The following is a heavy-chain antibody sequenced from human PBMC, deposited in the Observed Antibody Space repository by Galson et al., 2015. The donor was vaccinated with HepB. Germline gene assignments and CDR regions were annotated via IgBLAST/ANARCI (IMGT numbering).Heavy chain of an antibody. CDR2: ISYDGTNY. V-gene: IGHV3-30*04. CDR1: GFIFSNYA. D-gene: IGHD6-19*01. Sequence: SLRLSCAASGFIFSNYAMYWVRRAPGKGLEWVAFISYDGTNYYHADSVKGRFTISRDNSKNTLYLQMNSLRADDTAVYYCARTREESGWSNFDYWGQGALVTVSS. CDR3: ARTREESGWSNFDY. J-gene: IGHJ4*02.